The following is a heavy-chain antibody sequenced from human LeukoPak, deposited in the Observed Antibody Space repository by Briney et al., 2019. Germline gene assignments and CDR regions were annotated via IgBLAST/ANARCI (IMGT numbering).Heavy chain of an antibody. V-gene: IGHV3-11*01. CDR3: ARDPSNRYCSSTSCYVEQGYGMDV. CDR1: GFTFSDYY. J-gene: IGHJ6*02. CDR2: ISSSGSTI. Sequence: SGGSLRLSCAASGFTFSDYYMSWIRQAPGKGLEWVSYISSSGSTIYYADSVKGRFTISRDNAKNSLYLQMNSLRAEDTAVYYCARDPSNRYCSSTSCYVEQGYGMDVWGQGTTVTVSS. D-gene: IGHD2-2*01.